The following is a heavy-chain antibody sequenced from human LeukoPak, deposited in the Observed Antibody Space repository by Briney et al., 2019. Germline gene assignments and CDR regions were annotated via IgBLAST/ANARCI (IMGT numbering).Heavy chain of an antibody. Sequence: PSETMSLTCTVYGGSITTGDYYWGWIRQPPGKGLEWIGSIYYSWSTYYNPSLKSRVTISVDTSKNQFSLNLSSVTAADTAVYYCAKHQCSSTRCYSFYYYGMDVWGQGTTVTVSS. V-gene: IGHV4-39*01. D-gene: IGHD2-2*02. CDR2: IYYSWST. J-gene: IGHJ6*02. CDR3: AKHQCSSTRCYSFYYYGMDV. CDR1: GGSITTGDYY.